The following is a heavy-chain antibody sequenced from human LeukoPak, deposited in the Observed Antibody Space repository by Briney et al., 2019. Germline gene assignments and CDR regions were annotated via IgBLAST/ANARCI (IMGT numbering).Heavy chain of an antibody. Sequence: SETLSLTCTVSGGSISSSSYYWGWIRQPPGKGLGWIGSTYYSGSTYYNPSLKSRVTISVDTSKNQFSLKLSSVTAADTAVYYCASHVLRFLEWFQYFDYWGQGTLVTVSS. V-gene: IGHV4-39*01. CDR3: ASHVLRFLEWFQYFDY. CDR1: GGSISSSSYY. D-gene: IGHD3-3*01. J-gene: IGHJ4*02. CDR2: TYYSGST.